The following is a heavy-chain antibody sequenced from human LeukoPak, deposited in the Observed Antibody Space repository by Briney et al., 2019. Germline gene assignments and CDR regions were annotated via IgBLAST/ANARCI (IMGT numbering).Heavy chain of an antibody. Sequence: GGSLRLSCAASGFTFSSFWMSWVRQAPGKGLEWVANIKQDGSDKYYVDSVKGRFTISRDNAKNSLYLQMNSLRAEDTAVYYCAREPYYYDSSGHDYWGQGTLLTVSS. J-gene: IGHJ4*02. CDR2: IKQDGSDK. V-gene: IGHV3-7*01. CDR3: AREPYYYDSSGHDY. D-gene: IGHD3-22*01. CDR1: GFTFSSFW.